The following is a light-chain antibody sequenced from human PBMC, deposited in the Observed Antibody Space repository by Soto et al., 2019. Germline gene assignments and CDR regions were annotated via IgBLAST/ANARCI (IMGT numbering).Light chain of an antibody. CDR2: AAS. J-gene: IGKJ1*01. Sequence: DIQMTQSPSSLSASVGDRVTITCRASQSISNYLNWYQQKPGKAPKLLMYAASSLQSGVPSRFGGSGSGTDFSLTISSLQPEDFANYCCQQSYSTPRTFGQGTKVEIK. CDR1: QSISNY. V-gene: IGKV1-39*01. CDR3: QQSYSTPRT.